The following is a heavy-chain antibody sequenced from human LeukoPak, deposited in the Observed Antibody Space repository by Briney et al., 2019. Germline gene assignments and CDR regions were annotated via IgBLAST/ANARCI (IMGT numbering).Heavy chain of an antibody. CDR1: GYTFTNHA. Sequence: ASVKVSCKASGYTFTNHAISWVRQAPGQGLEWMGWINTNTGNPTYAQGFTGRFVFSLDTSDNTAYLQISSLQAEDTAVYYCASFFCTSGLCYYLDYWGQGTLVTVSS. CDR2: INTNTGNP. J-gene: IGHJ4*02. V-gene: IGHV7-4-1*02. CDR3: ASFFCTSGLCYYLDY. D-gene: IGHD2-8*01.